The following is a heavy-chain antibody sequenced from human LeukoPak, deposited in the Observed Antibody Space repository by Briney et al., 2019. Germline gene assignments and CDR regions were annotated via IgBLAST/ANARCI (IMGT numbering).Heavy chain of an antibody. J-gene: IGHJ4*02. CDR2: VNPSDGST. Sequence: APVKVSCKASGYTFTTYYLHWMRQAPGQGLEWMGIVNPSDGSTTYAHNFQGRVTMTRDTSTTTAHMELNSLRSEDTAVYYCARVGGGYNSFDYWGQGTLVTVSS. D-gene: IGHD5-24*01. CDR3: ARVGGGYNSFDY. V-gene: IGHV1-46*01. CDR1: GYTFTTYY.